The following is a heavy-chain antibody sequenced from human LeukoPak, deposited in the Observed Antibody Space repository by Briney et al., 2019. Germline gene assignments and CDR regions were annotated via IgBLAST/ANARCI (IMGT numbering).Heavy chain of an antibody. D-gene: IGHD5-18*01. CDR1: GGSFSGYY. J-gene: IGHJ6*03. CDR2: INHSGST. V-gene: IGHV4-34*01. CDR3: ARVDTAMSYYYMDV. Sequence: SETLSLTCAVYGGSFSGYYWSWIRQPPGKGLEWIGEINHSGSTNYNPSLKSRVTISVDTSKNQFSLKLSSVTAADTAVYYCARVDTAMSYYYMDVWGKGTTVTVSS.